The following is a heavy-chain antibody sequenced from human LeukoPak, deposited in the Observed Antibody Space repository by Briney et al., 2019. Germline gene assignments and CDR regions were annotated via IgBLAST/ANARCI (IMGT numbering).Heavy chain of an antibody. V-gene: IGHV4-59*01. D-gene: IGHD6-13*01. CDR3: ARDLSSSWANNWFDP. J-gene: IGHJ5*02. CDR2: IYYSGST. Sequence: PSETLSLTCTVSGGSISSYYWSWIRQPPGKGLEWIGYIYYSGSTNYNPSLKSRVTISVDTSKNQFSLKLSSVTAADTAVYYCARDLSSSWANNWFDPWGQGTLVTASS. CDR1: GGSISSYY.